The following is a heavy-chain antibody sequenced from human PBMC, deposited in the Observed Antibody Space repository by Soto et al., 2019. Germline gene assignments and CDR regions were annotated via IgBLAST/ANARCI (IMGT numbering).Heavy chain of an antibody. CDR1: GFTFSSYA. CDR2: ISGSGGST. CDR3: AKGQGGSYPYYYYYGMDV. D-gene: IGHD1-26*01. J-gene: IGHJ6*02. Sequence: GGSLRLSCAASGFTFSSYAMSWVRQAPGKGLEWVSAISGSGGSTYYADSVKGRFTISRDNSKNTLYLQMNSLRAEDTAVYYCAKGQGGSYPYYYYYGMDVWGQGTTVTVSS. V-gene: IGHV3-23*01.